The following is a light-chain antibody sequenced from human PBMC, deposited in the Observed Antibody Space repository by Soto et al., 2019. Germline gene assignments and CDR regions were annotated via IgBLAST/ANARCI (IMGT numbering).Light chain of an antibody. Sequence: EIVMTQSPATLSVSPGERVTLSCRASESINRNLVWYQKRPGQAPRLVIYGASTRATGIPARFSGSGSGTDFTLTISRLEPEDFAVYYCQQYGSSRWTFGQGTKVDIK. CDR2: GAS. CDR1: ESINRN. V-gene: IGKV3-15*01. J-gene: IGKJ1*01. CDR3: QQYGSSRWT.